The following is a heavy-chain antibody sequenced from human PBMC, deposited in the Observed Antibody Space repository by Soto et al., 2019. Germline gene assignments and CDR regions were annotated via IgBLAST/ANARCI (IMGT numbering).Heavy chain of an antibody. CDR3: AILSN. Sequence: EVQLVETGGGLIQPGGSLRLSCAASGFTVSSNYMNWVRQAPGKGLEWASIIYSDGTTSYADSVKGRFTISRDNFKNTLHLQMNSLRAEDTAVYYCAILSNWGQGTLVTVSS. CDR2: IYSDGTT. J-gene: IGHJ4*02. D-gene: IGHD6-6*01. CDR1: GFTVSSNY. V-gene: IGHV3-53*02.